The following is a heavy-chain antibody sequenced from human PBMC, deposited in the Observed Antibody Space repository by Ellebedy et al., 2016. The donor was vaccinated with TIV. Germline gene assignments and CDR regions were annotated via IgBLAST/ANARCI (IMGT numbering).Heavy chain of an antibody. CDR3: ARSAHYYDGKGWFGP. J-gene: IGHJ5*02. CDR2: ISAYNGNT. V-gene: IGHV1-18*01. D-gene: IGHD3-22*01. Sequence: ASVKVSCKASGYSFMSFGISWVRQAPGQGLEWMGWISAYNGNTNYAQKLQGRVTMTTDTSTSTAYMELRSLRSDDTAVYYCARSAHYYDGKGWFGPWGQGTLVTVSS. CDR1: GYSFMSFG.